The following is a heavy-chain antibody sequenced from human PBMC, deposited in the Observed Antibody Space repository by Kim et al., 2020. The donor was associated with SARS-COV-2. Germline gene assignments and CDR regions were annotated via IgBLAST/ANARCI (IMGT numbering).Heavy chain of an antibody. CDR1: GFNFSGSA. D-gene: IGHD1-7*01. J-gene: IGHJ4*02. V-gene: IGHV3-73*01. CDR3: TKKIGGTTTKDY. Sequence: GGSLRLSCATSGFNFSGSAIHWVRQAPGKGLEWVGRIRSRANSYASDYAASVKCRFTISRDESKTTAYLQMNSLKIDDTAIYYCTKKIGGTTTKDYWGQGTLVTVSS. CDR2: IRSRANSYAS.